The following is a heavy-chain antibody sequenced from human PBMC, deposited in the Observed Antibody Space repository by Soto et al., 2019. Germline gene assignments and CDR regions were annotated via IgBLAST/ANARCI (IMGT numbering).Heavy chain of an antibody. CDR3: ATGHDAYKSGH. V-gene: IGHV4-61*08. Sequence: QVQLQESGPGLVKPSETLSLTCTVSGGSVSTGGYYWSWMRQPPGKGLEWIGYIHPSGSTYYNPSLVRRLTISVDTSKNQFSLRLSSVTAADTAVYYCATGHDAYKSGHWGQGTLVTVSS. J-gene: IGHJ4*02. CDR1: GGSVSTGGYY. D-gene: IGHD1-1*01. CDR2: IHPSGST.